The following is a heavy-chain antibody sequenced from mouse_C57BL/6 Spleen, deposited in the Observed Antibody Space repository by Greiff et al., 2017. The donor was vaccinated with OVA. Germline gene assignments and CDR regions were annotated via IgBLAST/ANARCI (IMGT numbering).Heavy chain of an antibody. CDR1: GYTFTSYW. D-gene: IGHD1-1*01. CDR3: ARSDYYGSRFAY. Sequence: QVHVKQPGAELVRPGSSVKLSCKASGYTFTSYWMHWVKQRPIQGLEWIGNIDPSDSETHYNQKFKDKATLTVDKSSSTAYMQLSSLTSEDSAVYYCARSDYYGSRFAYWGQGTLVTVSA. CDR2: IDPSDSET. J-gene: IGHJ3*01. V-gene: IGHV1-52*01.